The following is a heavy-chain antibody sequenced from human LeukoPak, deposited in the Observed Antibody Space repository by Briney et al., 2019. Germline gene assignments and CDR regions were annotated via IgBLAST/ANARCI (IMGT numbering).Heavy chain of an antibody. CDR1: AYTFTIYG. J-gene: IGHJ4*02. V-gene: IGHV1-18*01. CDR3: ARHDCSSTSCYGNFDY. CDR2: ISAYNGNT. Sequence: GASVTVSLTSSAYTFTIYGISWVRQAPGQGLGWMGWISAYNGNTNYSQRLPGRVPMTTDTSTSTAYMELRSLRSDDTAVYYCARHDCSSTSCYGNFDYWGQGTLVTVSS. D-gene: IGHD2-2*01.